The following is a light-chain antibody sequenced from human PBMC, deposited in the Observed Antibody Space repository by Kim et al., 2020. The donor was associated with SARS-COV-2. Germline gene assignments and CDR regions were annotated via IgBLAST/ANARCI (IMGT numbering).Light chain of an antibody. CDR3: QQTYSTPLT. CDR1: QSIDTY. J-gene: IGKJ2*01. V-gene: IGKV1-39*01. Sequence: SASVGYRVTTTRRASQSIDTYLSWYQQQAGKAPKLLIYAASRLQSGVPSRFSGSGSGTDFTLSISGLQPEGLATYDCQQTYSTPLTFGQGTKLEI. CDR2: AAS.